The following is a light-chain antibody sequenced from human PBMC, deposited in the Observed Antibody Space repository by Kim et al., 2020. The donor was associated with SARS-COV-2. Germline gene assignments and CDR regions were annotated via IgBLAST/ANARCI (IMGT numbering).Light chain of an antibody. V-gene: IGLV10-54*01. Sequence: ATLTCTGNINNVGNQGAAWRQQHQGHPPKLLSSRNNNRPSGISERLSASRSGNTASLTITGLQPEDEADYYCSAWDRSLCAVVSGGGT. J-gene: IGLJ2*01. CDR3: SAWDRSLCAVV. CDR2: RNN. CDR1: INNVGNQG.